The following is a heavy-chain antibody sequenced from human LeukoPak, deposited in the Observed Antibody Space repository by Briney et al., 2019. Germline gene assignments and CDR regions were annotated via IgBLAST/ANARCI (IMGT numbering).Heavy chain of an antibody. CDR1: GFTFSSYG. J-gene: IGHJ4*02. Sequence: GGSLRLSCAASGFTFSSYGMNWVRQAPGKGLEWVAVIWYDGSNKYYADSVKGRFTISRDNSKNTLYLQMNSLRAEDTAVYYCARDPDSYAVDYWGQGTLVTVSS. CDR2: IWYDGSNK. V-gene: IGHV3-33*01. CDR3: ARDPDSYAVDY. D-gene: IGHD5-18*01.